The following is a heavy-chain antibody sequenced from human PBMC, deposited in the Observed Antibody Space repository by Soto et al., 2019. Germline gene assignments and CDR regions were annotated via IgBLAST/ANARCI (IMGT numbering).Heavy chain of an antibody. Sequence: QVQLVQSGAEVKKPGASVKVSCKASGGTFSSYTISRVRQAPGPGLEWMGRIIPIRGIANYAQKFQGRVTITADKSTSTAYVELSSVRSEDTAVYDCALERDYYGSGSPIDYWGQGTLVTVSS. CDR2: IIPIRGIA. CDR1: GGTFSSYT. CDR3: ALERDYYGSGSPIDY. V-gene: IGHV1-69*02. J-gene: IGHJ4*02. D-gene: IGHD3-10*01.